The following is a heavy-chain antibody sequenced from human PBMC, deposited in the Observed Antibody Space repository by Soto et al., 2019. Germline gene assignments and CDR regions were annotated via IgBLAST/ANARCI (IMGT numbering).Heavy chain of an antibody. J-gene: IGHJ4*02. CDR3: ARAGGTTVTGLWHFDS. D-gene: IGHD4-17*01. CDR2: IWYDGTQK. Sequence: QVQLEESGGGVVQPGRSLRLSCEPSGFTFNTYSMHWVRQPPGKGLEWLAAIWYDGTQKYYADSVKGRFLISRDNSKKTLYLKMNSLRAEDTAVYYCARAGGTTVTGLWHFDSWGQGTLVTVSS. V-gene: IGHV3-33*01. CDR1: GFTFNTYS.